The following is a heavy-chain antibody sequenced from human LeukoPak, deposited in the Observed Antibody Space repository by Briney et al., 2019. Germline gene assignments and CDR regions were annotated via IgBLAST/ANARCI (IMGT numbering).Heavy chain of an antibody. CDR2: ISAYNGNT. V-gene: IGHV1-18*01. Sequence: GSSVKVSCKASGGTFSSYGISWVRQAPGQGLEWMGWISAYNGNTNYAQKLQGRVTMTTDTSTSTAYMELRSLRSDDTAVYYCAREFSSSTSANWFDPWGQGTLVTVSS. J-gene: IGHJ5*02. CDR3: AREFSSSTSANWFDP. D-gene: IGHD2-2*01. CDR1: GGTFSSYG.